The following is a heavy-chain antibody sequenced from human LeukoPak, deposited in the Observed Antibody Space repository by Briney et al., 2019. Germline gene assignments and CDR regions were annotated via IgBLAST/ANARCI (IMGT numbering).Heavy chain of an antibody. D-gene: IGHD6-13*01. J-gene: IGHJ4*02. CDR1: GGSISSSGYY. Sequence: SETLSLTCTVAGGSISSSGYYWGWIRQPPGKGLEWIGFVYYRGSTNYNPYLNSRVTISVDTSKNQFSLKISSVSAADTALYYCYSNSGGRPHWGQGMLVAVPS. CDR3: YSNSGGRPH. V-gene: IGHV4-39*01. CDR2: VYYRGST.